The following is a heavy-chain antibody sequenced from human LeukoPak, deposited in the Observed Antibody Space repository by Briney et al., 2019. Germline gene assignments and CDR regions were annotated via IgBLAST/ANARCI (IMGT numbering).Heavy chain of an antibody. CDR1: GFTFGDYA. D-gene: IGHD3-22*01. Sequence: QSGGSLRLSCTASGFTFGDYAMSWVRQAPGKGLEWVGFIRSKAYGGTTEYAASVKGRFTISRDDSKSIAYLQMNSLKTEDTAVYYCRAYYYDSSGYSVLGAFDNWGQGTMVTVSS. CDR2: IRSKAYGGTT. CDR3: RAYYYDSSGYSVLGAFDN. J-gene: IGHJ3*02. V-gene: IGHV3-49*04.